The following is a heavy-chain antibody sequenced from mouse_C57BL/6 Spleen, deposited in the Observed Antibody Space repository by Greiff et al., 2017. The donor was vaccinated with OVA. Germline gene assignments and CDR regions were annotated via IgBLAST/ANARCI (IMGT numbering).Heavy chain of an antibody. Sequence: QVQLQQPGAELVMPGASVKLSCKASGYTFTSYWMHWVKQRPGQGLEWIGEIDPSDSYTNYNQKFKGKSTLTVDKSSSTAYMQLSSLTSEDSAVYYYARKGYYDGDYFDYWGQGTTLTVSS. V-gene: IGHV1-69*01. D-gene: IGHD1-1*01. CDR1: GYTFTSYW. CDR2: IDPSDSYT. CDR3: ARKGYYDGDYFDY. J-gene: IGHJ2*01.